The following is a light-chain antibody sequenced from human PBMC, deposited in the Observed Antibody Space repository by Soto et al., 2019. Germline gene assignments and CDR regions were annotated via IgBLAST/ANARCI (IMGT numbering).Light chain of an antibody. Sequence: EIVMTHSPATLSVSPGDRATLSCRASQTVRDNLAWYQQKPGQAPRLLIDGASTRATGIPARFSVSGSGTDFTITIDSLQSEDFALYFCQQSNNWPYTFGQGTKLEIK. CDR3: QQSNNWPYT. V-gene: IGKV3-15*01. CDR1: QTVRDN. J-gene: IGKJ2*01. CDR2: GAS.